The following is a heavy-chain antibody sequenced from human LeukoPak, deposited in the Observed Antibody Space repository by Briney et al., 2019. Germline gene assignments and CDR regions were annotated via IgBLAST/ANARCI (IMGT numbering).Heavy chain of an antibody. J-gene: IGHJ5*02. CDR3: AKDGRYYDSSGYLA. CDR1: GFTFSFYG. D-gene: IGHD3-22*01. Sequence: GGSLRLSCAASGFTFSFYGIHWVRQAPGKGLEWVAFIGYDGGNKHYADSVEGRFTISRDNSKNTLSLQMNSLRAEDTAVYYCAKDGRYYDSSGYLAWGQGTLVTASS. CDR2: IGYDGGNK. V-gene: IGHV3-30*02.